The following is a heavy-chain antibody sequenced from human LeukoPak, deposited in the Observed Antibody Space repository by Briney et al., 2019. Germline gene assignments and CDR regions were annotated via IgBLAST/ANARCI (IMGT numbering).Heavy chain of an antibody. CDR3: ARQRVAAAGSIWFDP. CDR2: IYPGYSDT. V-gene: IGHV5-51*01. CDR1: GYSFTSYW. Sequence: GESLKISCKGSGYSFTSYWIGWVRQMPGKGLEWMGIIYPGYSDTRYSPSFQGQVTISADKSISTAYLQCSSLKASDTAMYYCARQRVAAAGSIWFDPWGQGTLVTVSS. D-gene: IGHD6-13*01. J-gene: IGHJ5*02.